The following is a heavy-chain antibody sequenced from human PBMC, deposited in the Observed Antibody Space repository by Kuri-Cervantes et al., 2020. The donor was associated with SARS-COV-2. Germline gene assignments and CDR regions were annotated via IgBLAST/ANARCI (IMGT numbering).Heavy chain of an antibody. D-gene: IGHD6-6*01. CDR3: ARVPIAAPDY. CDR2: ISWNSGSI. CDR1: GFTFDDYA. J-gene: IGHJ4*02. Sequence: GGSLRLSCAASGFTFDDYAMHWVRQAPGKGLEWVSGISWNSGSIGYADSVKGRFTISRDNAKNSLYLQMNSLRAEDTAVYYCARVPIAAPDYWGQGTLVTVSS. V-gene: IGHV3-9*01.